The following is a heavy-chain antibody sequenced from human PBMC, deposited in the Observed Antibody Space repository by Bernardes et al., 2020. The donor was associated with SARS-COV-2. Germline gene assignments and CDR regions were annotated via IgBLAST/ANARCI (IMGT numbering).Heavy chain of an antibody. Sequence: SEPLSLTCTVSGGSISSGGYYWTWHLQHPGKGLEWLGYIYYSGSTYYNPSLKSRVTISVDASKNQFSLKLNSVTAADTAMYYCARVYSSSSPHYYYGMDVWGQGTTVTVSS. V-gene: IGHV4-31*03. CDR3: ARVYSSSSPHYYYGMDV. CDR1: GGSISSGGYY. D-gene: IGHD6-6*01. CDR2: IYYSGST. J-gene: IGHJ6*02.